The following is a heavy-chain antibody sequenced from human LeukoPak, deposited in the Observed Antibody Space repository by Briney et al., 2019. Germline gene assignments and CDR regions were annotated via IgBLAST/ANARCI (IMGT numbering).Heavy chain of an antibody. CDR3: ARAGDIVVVVAASYFDY. CDR2: INPSGGST. Sequence: ASVKVSCKASGYTFTSYYMHWVRQAPGQGLEWMGIINPSGGSTSYAQKFQGRVTITADESTSTAYMELSSLRSEDTAVYYCARAGDIVVVVAASYFDYWGQGTLVTVSS. D-gene: IGHD2-15*01. J-gene: IGHJ4*02. V-gene: IGHV1-46*01. CDR1: GYTFTSYY.